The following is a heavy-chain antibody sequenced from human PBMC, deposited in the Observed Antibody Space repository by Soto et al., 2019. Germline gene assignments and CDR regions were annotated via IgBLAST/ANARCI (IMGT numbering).Heavy chain of an antibody. D-gene: IGHD5-18*01. CDR2: ISGSGGRT. J-gene: IGHJ4*02. CDR1: GFTFSSYA. CDR3: AKDSDGYSYGYFSGICVDDY. Sequence: EVQLLESGGGLVQPGGSLRLSCAASGFTFSSYAMSWVRQAPGKGLEWVSAISGSGGRTYYADSVKGRFTISSDNTKNTLNLQMNSLMAEDTAVYYCAKDSDGYSYGYFSGICVDDYWGQGTLVTVSS. V-gene: IGHV3-23*01.